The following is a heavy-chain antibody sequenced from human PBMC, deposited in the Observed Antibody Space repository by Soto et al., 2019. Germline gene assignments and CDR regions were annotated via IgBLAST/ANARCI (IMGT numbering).Heavy chain of an antibody. CDR1: GDSISSRVYY. CDR3: ATSTMTSNWFDP. V-gene: IGHV4-39*01. Sequence: QLQLQESGPGLVKPSQTLSLTCSVSGDSISSRVYYWGWIRQPPGKGLEWIGNFYYFGSTYYNPSRKSRVTLSVDTSNNQLSLRLRSVTAADTAVYYCATSTMTSNWFDPWGQGTLVTVSS. CDR2: FYYFGST. J-gene: IGHJ5*02. D-gene: IGHD3-3*01.